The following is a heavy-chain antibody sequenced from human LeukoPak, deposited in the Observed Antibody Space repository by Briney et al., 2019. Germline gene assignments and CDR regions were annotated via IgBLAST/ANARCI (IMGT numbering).Heavy chain of an antibody. D-gene: IGHD6-13*01. J-gene: IGHJ6*02. CDR1: GGTFTIYA. CDR2: IIPILSIA. Sequence: ASVKLSCNASGGTFTIYANSWVRQGPGQGHELKGMIIPILSIANYAQKFQGRVTITADKSTGTAYMELSSLRSEDTAVYYCARVAYSSSWYHYYYGMDVWGQGTTVTVSS. V-gene: IGHV1-69*04. CDR3: ARVAYSSSWYHYYYGMDV.